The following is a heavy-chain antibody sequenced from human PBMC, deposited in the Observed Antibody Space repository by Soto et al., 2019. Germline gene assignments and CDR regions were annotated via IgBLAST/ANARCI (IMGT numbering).Heavy chain of an antibody. CDR2: ISSSSSYI. CDR3: AREDWNAYYFDY. CDR1: GFTFSSYS. J-gene: IGHJ4*02. Sequence: GGSLRLSCAASGFTFSSYSMNWVRQAPGKGLEWVSSISSSSSYINYADSVKGRFTISRDNAKNSLYLQMNSLRAEDTAVYYCAREDWNAYYFDYWGQGTLVTVSS. D-gene: IGHD1-1*01. V-gene: IGHV3-21*01.